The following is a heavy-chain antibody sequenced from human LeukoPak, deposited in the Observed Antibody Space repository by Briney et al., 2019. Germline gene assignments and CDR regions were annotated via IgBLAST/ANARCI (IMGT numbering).Heavy chain of an antibody. CDR2: VNHSGTT. D-gene: IGHD2-2*01. CDR1: DDSITIYY. CDR3: ARGAYCSSINCYGFDY. J-gene: IGHJ4*02. V-gene: IGHV4-34*01. Sequence: PSETLSLTCTVSDDSITIYYWSWIRQPPGKGLEWIGEVNHSGTTNYNPSLKSRVTLSVDTSKNQFSLKLSSVTAADTAVYYCARGAYCSSINCYGFDYWGQGTQVTASS.